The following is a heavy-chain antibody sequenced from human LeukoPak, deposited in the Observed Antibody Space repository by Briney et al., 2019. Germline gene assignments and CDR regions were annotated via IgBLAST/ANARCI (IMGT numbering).Heavy chain of an antibody. J-gene: IGHJ4*02. CDR3: ARRGSTKFDY. CDR1: GGSISSSNW. Sequence: SETLSLTCAVSGGSISSSNWWSWVRQPPGKGLEWIGEIYHSGSTNYNPSLKGRVTISVDKSKNQFSLKLSSVTAADTAVYYCARRGSTKFDYWGQGTLVTVSS. V-gene: IGHV4-4*02. CDR2: IYHSGST.